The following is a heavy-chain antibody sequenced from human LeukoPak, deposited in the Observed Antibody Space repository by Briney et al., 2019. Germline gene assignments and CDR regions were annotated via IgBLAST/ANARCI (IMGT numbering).Heavy chain of an antibody. J-gene: IGHJ6*04. V-gene: IGHV3-48*03. CDR1: GFSFSSYE. CDR2: ISASGAVT. Sequence: GGSLRLSCAASGFSFSSYEMNWVRQAPGKGLEWISYISASGAVTRYADSMEGRFTISRDNAKNSLYLEANSLRGEDTAVYYCARDGTPNYGTGWVYMDVWGKGTTVTVSS. D-gene: IGHD6-25*01. CDR3: ARDGTPNYGTGWVYMDV.